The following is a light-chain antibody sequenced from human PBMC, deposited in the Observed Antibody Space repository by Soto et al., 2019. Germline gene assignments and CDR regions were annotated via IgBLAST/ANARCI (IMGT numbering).Light chain of an antibody. CDR1: SSDVGGYNY. Sequence: QPASVSGSPGQSITISCTGTSSDVGGYNYVSWYQLHPGKAPKLIIYEVSHRPSGASNHFSGYKSGNTASLTISGLQAEDEADYYCSSYTARSTLVFGGGTKVTVL. V-gene: IGLV2-14*01. J-gene: IGLJ3*02. CDR3: SSYTARSTLV. CDR2: EVS.